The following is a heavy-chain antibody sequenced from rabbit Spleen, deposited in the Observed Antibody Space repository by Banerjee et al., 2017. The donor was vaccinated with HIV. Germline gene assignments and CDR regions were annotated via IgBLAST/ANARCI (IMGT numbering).Heavy chain of an antibody. D-gene: IGHD4-2*01. CDR2: MRAGSGGAT. J-gene: IGHJ4*01. Sequence: QEQLEESGGDLVKPEGSLTLTCTASGFSFSSSYWICWVRQAPGKGLEWIACMRAGSGGATWYASWAKGRFTISSTSSTTVTLQMTSLTAADTATCFCARFVTDWDYFNLWGPGTLVTVS. V-gene: IGHV1S45*01. CDR3: ARFVTDWDYFNL. CDR1: GFSFSSSYW.